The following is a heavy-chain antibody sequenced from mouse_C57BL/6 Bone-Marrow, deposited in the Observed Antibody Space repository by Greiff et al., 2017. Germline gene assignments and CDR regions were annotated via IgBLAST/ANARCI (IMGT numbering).Heavy chain of an antibody. CDR3: ARYGGYYDYDVGYFDV. Sequence: QVHVKQSGAELARPGASVKLSCKASGYTFTSYGISWVKQRTGQGLEWIGEIYPRSGNTYYNEKFKGKATLTADKSSSTAYMELRSLTSEDSAVYFCARYGGYYDYDVGYFDVWGTGTTVTVSS. V-gene: IGHV1-81*01. CDR2: IYPRSGNT. J-gene: IGHJ1*03. D-gene: IGHD2-4*01. CDR1: GYTFTSYG.